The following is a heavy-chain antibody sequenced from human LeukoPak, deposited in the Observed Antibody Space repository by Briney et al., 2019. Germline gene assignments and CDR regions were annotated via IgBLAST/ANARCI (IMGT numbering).Heavy chain of an antibody. CDR1: GGSISSGGYS. J-gene: IGHJ3*02. CDR2: IYHSGST. D-gene: IGHD1/OR15-1a*01. CDR3: ARGTNDAFDI. Sequence: PSQTLSLTCAVSGGSISSGGYSWSWIRQTPGKGLEWIGYIYHSGSTYYNPSLKSRVTISVDRSRNQFSLKLSSVTAADTAVYYCARGTNDAFDIWGQGTMVTVSS. V-gene: IGHV4-30-2*01.